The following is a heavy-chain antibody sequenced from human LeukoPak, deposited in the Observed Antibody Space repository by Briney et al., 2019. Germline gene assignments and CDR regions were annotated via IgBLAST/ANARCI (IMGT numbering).Heavy chain of an antibody. V-gene: IGHV3-7*01. J-gene: IGHJ4*02. CDR1: GFTFSNYW. D-gene: IGHD2-15*01. CDR3: VRDRGYCSGGTCYALWDY. CDR2: IKQDGSDK. Sequence: GGSLRLSCAASGFTFSNYWMIWVRQAPGQGLEWVANIKQDGSDKSYVDSVKGRFTISRDNAKNSLYLQMNSLRVEDTAVYYCVRDRGYCSGGTCYALWDYWGQGTLVTVSS.